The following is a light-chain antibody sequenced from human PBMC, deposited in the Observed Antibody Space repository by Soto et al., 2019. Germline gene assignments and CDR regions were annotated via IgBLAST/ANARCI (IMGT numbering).Light chain of an antibody. V-gene: IGLV2-14*01. Sequence: QSALTQPASVSGSPGQSITISCTGTSSDVGGYDYVSWYQQHPGKVPKLMIYDVSNRPSGVSNRFSGSKSSNTASLTISGLQAEDEADYYCSSYASSSTLVFGGGTK. CDR2: DVS. J-gene: IGLJ2*01. CDR3: SSYASSSTLV. CDR1: SSDVGGYDY.